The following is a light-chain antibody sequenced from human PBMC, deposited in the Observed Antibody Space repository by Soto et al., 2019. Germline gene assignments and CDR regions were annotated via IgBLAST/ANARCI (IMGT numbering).Light chain of an antibody. CDR2: DSS. V-gene: IGKV3-11*01. CDR1: QSVSSY. CDR3: QQRSDGPAYT. Sequence: EIVLTQSPATLSLSPGERATLYCRASQSVSSYLAWYQQKPGQAPRLLIDDSSNRATGIPARFSGSGSGPDFTLPISSLEPEDFAVYYCQQRSDGPAYTFGQGTKLEIK. J-gene: IGKJ2*01.